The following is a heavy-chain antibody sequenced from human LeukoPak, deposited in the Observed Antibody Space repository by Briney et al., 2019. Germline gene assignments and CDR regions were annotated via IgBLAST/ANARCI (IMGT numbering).Heavy chain of an antibody. CDR1: GFTVTTYA. Sequence: GGSLRLSCAASGFTVTTYAMSWVRQAPGKGLEWVAVTWYDGRNNYYAASVKGRFTISRDDSKTTVYLLMNSLRAEDTAVYYCAREVAPLYFHYGMDVWGEGTTVTVSS. CDR2: TWYDGRNN. D-gene: IGHD2-21*01. J-gene: IGHJ6*01. V-gene: IGHV3-33*08. CDR3: AREVAPLYFHYGMDV.